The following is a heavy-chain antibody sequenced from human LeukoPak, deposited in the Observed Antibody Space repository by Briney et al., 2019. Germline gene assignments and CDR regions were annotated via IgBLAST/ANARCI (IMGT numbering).Heavy chain of an antibody. D-gene: IGHD1-26*01. J-gene: IGHJ3*02. Sequence: ASVKVSCKASGYTFTSYGISWVRQAPGQGLEWMGWISAYNGNTNYAQKLQGRVTMTTDTSTSTAYMELRSLRSDDTAAYYCARAWRASGSYSSAFDIWGQGTMVTVSS. CDR2: ISAYNGNT. CDR1: GYTFTSYG. CDR3: ARAWRASGSYSSAFDI. V-gene: IGHV1-18*01.